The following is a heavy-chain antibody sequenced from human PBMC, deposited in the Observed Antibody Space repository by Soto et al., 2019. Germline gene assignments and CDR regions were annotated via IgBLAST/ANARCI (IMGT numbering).Heavy chain of an antibody. CDR1: GGSSSSGDYY. CDR2: IYYSGST. Sequence: ALSVKCAVSGGSSSSGDYYWSWIRQPPGKGLEWIGYIYYSGSTYYNPSLKSRVTISVDTSKNQFSLKLSSVTAADTAVYYCARVRVDYYDSSGYYLFDYWGQGTLVTVSS. CDR3: ARVRVDYYDSSGYYLFDY. V-gene: IGHV4-30-4*01. D-gene: IGHD3-22*01. J-gene: IGHJ4*02.